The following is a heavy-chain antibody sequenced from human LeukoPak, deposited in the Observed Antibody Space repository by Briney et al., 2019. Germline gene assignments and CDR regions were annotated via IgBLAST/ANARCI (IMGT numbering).Heavy chain of an antibody. Sequence: ASVKVSCKASGYTFTSYDINWVRQATGQGLEWMGWMNPNSGNTGYAQKFQGRVTMTRNTSISTAYMELSSLRSEDTAVYYCARKGYDILTGYRPAFDIWGQGTMVTVSS. CDR3: ARKGYDILTGYRPAFDI. CDR2: MNPNSGNT. J-gene: IGHJ3*02. CDR1: GYTFTSYD. V-gene: IGHV1-8*01. D-gene: IGHD3-9*01.